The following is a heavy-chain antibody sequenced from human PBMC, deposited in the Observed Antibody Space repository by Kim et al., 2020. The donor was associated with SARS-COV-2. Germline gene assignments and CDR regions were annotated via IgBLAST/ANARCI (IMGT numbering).Heavy chain of an antibody. Sequence: ASVKVSCKASGYTFTSYDINWVRQATGQGLEWMGWMNPNSGNTGYAQKFQGRVTMTRNTSISTAYMELSSLRSEDTAVYYCALPSGYDSYFDYWGQGTLVTVSS. D-gene: IGHD5-12*01. CDR3: ALPSGYDSYFDY. J-gene: IGHJ4*02. V-gene: IGHV1-8*01. CDR2: MNPNSGNT. CDR1: GYTFTSYD.